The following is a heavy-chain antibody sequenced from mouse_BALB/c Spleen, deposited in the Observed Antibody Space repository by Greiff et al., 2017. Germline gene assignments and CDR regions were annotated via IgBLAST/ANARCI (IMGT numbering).Heavy chain of an antibody. CDR2: ISSGGSYT. CDR1: GFTFSSYG. V-gene: IGHV5-6*01. Sequence: EVHLVESGGDLVKPGGSLKLSCAASGFTFSSYGMSWVRQTPDKRLEWVATISSGGSYTYYPDSVKGRFTISRDNAKNTLYLQMSSLKSEDTAMYYCARHGVRGDFDCWGQGTTLTVSS. CDR3: ARHGVRGDFDC. D-gene: IGHD2-14*01. J-gene: IGHJ2*01.